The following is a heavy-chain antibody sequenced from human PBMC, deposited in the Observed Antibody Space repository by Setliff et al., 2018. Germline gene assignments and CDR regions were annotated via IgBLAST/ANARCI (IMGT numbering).Heavy chain of an antibody. D-gene: IGHD6-13*01. Sequence: PGGSLRLSCAASGFTFDDYTMHWVRQAPGKGLEWVSLIRWDGGSTYYADSVKGRFTISRDNSKNSLYLQMNSLRTEDTALYYCAKDIGSSWYFGYYGMDVWGQGTTVTVSS. V-gene: IGHV3-43*01. CDR2: IRWDGGST. CDR3: AKDIGSSWYFGYYGMDV. CDR1: GFTFDDYT. J-gene: IGHJ6*02.